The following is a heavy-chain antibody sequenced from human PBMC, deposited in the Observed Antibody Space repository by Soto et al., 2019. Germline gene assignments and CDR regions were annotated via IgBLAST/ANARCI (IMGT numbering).Heavy chain of an antibody. D-gene: IGHD3-22*01. J-gene: IGHJ3*02. CDR3: TTDRYYYDSSGCSI. V-gene: IGHV3-15*01. Sequence: TGGSLRLSCAASGFTFSNAWMSWVRQAPGKGLEWVGRIKSKTDGGTTDYAAPVKGRFTISRDDSKNTLYLQMNSLKTEDTAVYYCTTDRYYYDSSGCSIWGQGTMVTVSS. CDR1: GFTFSNAW. CDR2: IKSKTDGGTT.